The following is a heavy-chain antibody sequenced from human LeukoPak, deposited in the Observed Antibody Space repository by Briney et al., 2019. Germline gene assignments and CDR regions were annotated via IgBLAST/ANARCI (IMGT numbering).Heavy chain of an antibody. Sequence: SSETLSLTCTVSGGSISSYYWSWIRQPPGKGLEWIGYIYYSGSTNYNPSLKSRVTISVDTPKNQFSLKLSSVTAADTAVYYCARVGMYYYDSSGYYFMDVWGKGTTVTVSS. CDR3: ARVGMYYYDSSGYYFMDV. D-gene: IGHD3-22*01. V-gene: IGHV4-59*01. J-gene: IGHJ6*03. CDR1: GGSISSYY. CDR2: IYYSGST.